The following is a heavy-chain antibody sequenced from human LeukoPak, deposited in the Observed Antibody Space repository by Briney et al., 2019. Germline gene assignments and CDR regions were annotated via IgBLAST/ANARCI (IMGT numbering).Heavy chain of an antibody. CDR2: IGLSSRNT. V-gene: IGHV3-48*02. D-gene: IGHD4-11*01. Sequence: GGSLRLSCVASGFTFSYYSMNWVRQAPGKGLEWLSYIGLSSRNTFYAESVEGRFTISSDNAKNSLYLQMNSLRDEDTAVYYCARDSDYSFDYWGQGTLVTVSS. CDR1: GFTFSYYS. CDR3: ARDSDYSFDY. J-gene: IGHJ4*02.